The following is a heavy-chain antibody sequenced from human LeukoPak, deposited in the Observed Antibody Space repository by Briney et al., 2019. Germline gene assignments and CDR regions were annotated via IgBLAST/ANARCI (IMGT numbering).Heavy chain of an antibody. CDR2: IYYSGST. V-gene: IGHV4-39*07. D-gene: IGHD3-10*01. Sequence: SETLSLTCTVSGGSISSSSYYWGWIRQPPGKGLECIGSIYYSGSTYYNPSLKSRVTISVDTSKNQFSLKLSSVTAADTAVYYCARDPGGFGELFSWFDPWGQGTLVTVSS. J-gene: IGHJ5*02. CDR3: ARDPGGFGELFSWFDP. CDR1: GGSISSSSYY.